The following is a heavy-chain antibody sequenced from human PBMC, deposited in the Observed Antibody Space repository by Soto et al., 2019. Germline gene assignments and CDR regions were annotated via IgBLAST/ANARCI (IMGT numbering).Heavy chain of an antibody. D-gene: IGHD6-13*01. CDR2: IYYSGST. J-gene: IGHJ6*02. Sequence: SETLSLTCTVSGGSISSGGYYWSWIRQHPGKGLEWIGYIYYSGSTYYNPSLKSRVTISVDTSKNQFSLKLSSVTAADTAVYYCARVEGQQLVDYYYYYGMDVWGQGTTVTAP. V-gene: IGHV4-31*03. CDR1: GGSISSGGYY. CDR3: ARVEGQQLVDYYYYYGMDV.